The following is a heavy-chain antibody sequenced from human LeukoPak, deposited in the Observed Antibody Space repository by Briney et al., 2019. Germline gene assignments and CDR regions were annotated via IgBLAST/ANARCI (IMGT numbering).Heavy chain of an antibody. CDR2: IYYSGST. J-gene: IGHJ5*02. CDR1: GGSISSGDYY. Sequence: PSETLSLTCTVSGGSISSGDYYWRWIRQPPGTGLERIGYIYYSGSTYYNPSLKSRVTISVDTSKNQFSLKLSSVTAADTAVYYCARNEDNWFDPWGQGTLVTVSS. CDR3: ARNEDNWFDP. V-gene: IGHV4-30-4*08. D-gene: IGHD1-1*01.